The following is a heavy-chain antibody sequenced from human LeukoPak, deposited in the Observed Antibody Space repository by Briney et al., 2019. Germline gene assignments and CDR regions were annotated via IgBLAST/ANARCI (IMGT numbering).Heavy chain of an antibody. J-gene: IGHJ4*02. D-gene: IGHD5-18*01. Sequence: GGSLRLSCAASGFTFDDYAMHWVRQAPGKGLEWVAVISYDGSNKYYADSVKGRFTISRDNSKNTLYLQMNSLRAEDTAVYYCARDRHSSSYPRLDYWGQGTLVTVSS. CDR1: GFTFDDYA. V-gene: IGHV3-30-3*01. CDR2: ISYDGSNK. CDR3: ARDRHSSSYPRLDY.